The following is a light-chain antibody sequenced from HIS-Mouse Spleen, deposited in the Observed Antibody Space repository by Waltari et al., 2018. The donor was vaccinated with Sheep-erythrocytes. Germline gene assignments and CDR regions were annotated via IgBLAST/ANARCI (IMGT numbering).Light chain of an antibody. CDR2: DVS. CDR3: CSYAGSYNHV. V-gene: IGLV2-11*01. CDR1: SSDVGGYNY. Sequence: QSALTQPRSVSGSPGQSVTISCTGTSSDVGGYNYFSWYQQYPGKAPKLMIYDVSTRPSGVPDRFSGSKSGNTASLTISGLQAEDEADYYCCSYAGSYNHVFATGTKVTVL. J-gene: IGLJ1*01.